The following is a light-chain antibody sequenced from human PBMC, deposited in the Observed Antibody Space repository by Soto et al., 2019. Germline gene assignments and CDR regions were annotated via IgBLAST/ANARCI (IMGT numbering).Light chain of an antibody. CDR1: RSDFVGYNF. Sequence: QSALTQPASVSGSPGQSITISCTGTRSDFVGYNFVSWYQQYPGKAPKLIIYGGTQRPSGVSDRFSGSRFDNTASLTVSGLQVEAEADYYCCSYAEGTSWVFGGGTKLTVL. CDR3: CSYAEGTSWV. J-gene: IGLJ3*02. CDR2: GGT. V-gene: IGLV2-23*01.